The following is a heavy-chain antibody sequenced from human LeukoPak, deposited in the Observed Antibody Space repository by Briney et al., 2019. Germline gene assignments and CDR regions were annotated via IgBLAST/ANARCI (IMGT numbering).Heavy chain of an antibody. V-gene: IGHV4-34*01. J-gene: IGHJ4*02. D-gene: IGHD1-26*01. CDR1: GGSFSGYY. CDR3: ARAGVVVGAVDY. Sequence: SETLSLTCAVYGGSFSGYYWSWLRQPPGKGLEWIGEINHSGSTNYNPSLKSRVTISVDTSQNQFSLKLSSVTAADTAVYYCARAGVVVGAVDYWGQGTLVTVSS. CDR2: INHSGST.